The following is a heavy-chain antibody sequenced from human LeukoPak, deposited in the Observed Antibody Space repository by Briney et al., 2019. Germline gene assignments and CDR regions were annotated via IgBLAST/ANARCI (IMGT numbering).Heavy chain of an antibody. CDR3: ARGERGVRGVIRLVFDY. CDR2: INHSGST. Sequence: PSETLSLTCAVYGGSFSGYYWSWIRQPPGKGLEWIGEINHSGSTSYNPSLKSRVTISVDTSKNQFSLKLSSVTAADTAVYYCARGERGVRGVIRLVFDYWGQGTLVTVSS. V-gene: IGHV4-34*01. D-gene: IGHD3-10*01. CDR1: GGSFSGYY. J-gene: IGHJ4*02.